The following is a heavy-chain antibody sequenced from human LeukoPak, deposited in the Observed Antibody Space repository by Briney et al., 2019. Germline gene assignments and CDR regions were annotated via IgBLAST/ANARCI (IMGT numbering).Heavy chain of an antibody. J-gene: IGHJ4*02. CDR1: GYTLTELS. CDR3: APVDTAIVRVNY. CDR2: FDPEDGET. V-gene: IGHV1-24*01. D-gene: IGHD5-18*01. Sequence: ASVKVSCKVSGYTLTELSMHWVRQAPGKGLEWMGGFDPEDGETIYAQKFQGRVTMTEDTSTDTAYMELSSLRSEDTAVYYCAPVDTAIVRVNYWGQGTLVTVSS.